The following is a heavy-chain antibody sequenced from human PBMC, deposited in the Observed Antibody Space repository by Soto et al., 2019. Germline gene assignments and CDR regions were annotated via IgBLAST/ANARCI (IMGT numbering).Heavy chain of an antibody. V-gene: IGHV3-23*01. J-gene: IGHJ4*02. Sequence: EVQLLESGGGLVQPGGSLRLSCAASGFSLSTYGVTWVRQAPGKGLEWVSGVSGGSGTTHYADSVKGRFTITTDNSENTAYLQMNSLRVEDTAVYYCAKWNGYRDHWGQGTLVSVS. CDR3: AKWNGYRDH. CDR2: VSGGSGTT. D-gene: IGHD1-1*01. CDR1: GFSLSTYG.